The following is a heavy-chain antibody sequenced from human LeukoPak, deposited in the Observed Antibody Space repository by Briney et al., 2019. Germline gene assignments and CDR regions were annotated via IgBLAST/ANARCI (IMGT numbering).Heavy chain of an antibody. Sequence: GGSLRLSCAAAGFTFSTHWMHWVRQAPGKGLVWVSRINSDGSSTRYADSVKGRFTISRDNANNTLYLQMNSLRAEDTAGYYCARSPRFSIGATGIFDYWGQGALVTVSS. CDR1: GFTFSTHW. J-gene: IGHJ4*02. V-gene: IGHV3-74*01. CDR3: ARSPRFSIGATGIFDY. CDR2: INSDGSST. D-gene: IGHD6-13*01.